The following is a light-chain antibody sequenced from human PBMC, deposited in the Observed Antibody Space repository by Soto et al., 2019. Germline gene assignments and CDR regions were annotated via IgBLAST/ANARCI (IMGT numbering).Light chain of an antibody. V-gene: IGKV3-15*01. CDR1: QSVSSN. CDR3: QQYNNWWT. J-gene: IGKJ1*01. CDR2: GAS. Sequence: IVMTQSPATLSVSQGERATLSCRASQSVSSNLAWYQQKPGQAPRLLIYGASMRATGIPARFSCSGSGTEFTLTISSLQSEDFAVYYCQQYNNWWTFGQGTKVEIK.